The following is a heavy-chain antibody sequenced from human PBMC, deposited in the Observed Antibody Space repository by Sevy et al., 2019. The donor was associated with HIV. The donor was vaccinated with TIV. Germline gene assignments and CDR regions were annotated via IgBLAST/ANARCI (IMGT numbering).Heavy chain of an antibody. CDR1: GRTFNGYY. D-gene: IGHD1-1*01. V-gene: IGHV1-2*02. CDR3: EILRVRWNDKGDGMDV. Sequence: ASVKVSCKASGRTFNGYYIHWVRQAPGQGLEWVAWINPDTEGTKYAEKFEGRMTLTTDMSSETAYMELRRLRSDDTAVYYGEILRVRWNDKGDGMDVRGQGPTVTVSS. CDR2: INPDTEGT. J-gene: IGHJ6*02.